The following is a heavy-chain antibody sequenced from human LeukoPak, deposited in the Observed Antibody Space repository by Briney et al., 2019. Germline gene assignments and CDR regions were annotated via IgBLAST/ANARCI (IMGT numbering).Heavy chain of an antibody. J-gene: IGHJ4*02. D-gene: IGHD3-22*01. CDR3: AKDPSASTGYYYVPSNSFDY. CDR2: ISGSGSST. Sequence: QTGESLRLSCAASGFTFSSYAMSWVRQAPGKGLEWVSAISGSGSSTYYADSVKGRFTISRDNSKNTLYLQMNSLRAEDTAVYYCAKDPSASTGYYYVPSNSFDYWGQGTLVTVSS. V-gene: IGHV3-23*01. CDR1: GFTFSSYA.